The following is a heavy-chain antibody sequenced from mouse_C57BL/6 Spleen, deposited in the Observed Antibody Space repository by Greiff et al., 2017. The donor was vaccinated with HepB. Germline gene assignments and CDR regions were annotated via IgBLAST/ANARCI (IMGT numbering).Heavy chain of an antibody. Sequence: DVHLVESGEGLVKPGGSLKLSCAASGFTFSSYAMSLVRQTPEKRLEWVAYISSGGDYIYYADTVKGRFTISRDNARNTLYLQMSSLKSEDTAMYYCTRDGGDAFDYWGQGTTLTVSS. V-gene: IGHV5-9-1*02. CDR1: GFTFSSYA. CDR2: ISSGGDYI. CDR3: TRDGGDAFDY. D-gene: IGHD2-3*01. J-gene: IGHJ2*01.